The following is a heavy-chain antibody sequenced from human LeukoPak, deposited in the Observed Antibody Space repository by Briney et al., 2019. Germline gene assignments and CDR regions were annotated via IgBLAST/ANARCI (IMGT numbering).Heavy chain of an antibody. Sequence: PGGSLRLSCAASGFTFSSYGMHWVRQAPGKGLEWVAVISYDGSTRYYADSVKGRFSISRDNSKNTLYLQMNSLRAEDPAVYYCAKGGSNWYYFDYWGQGTLVTVSS. CDR2: ISYDGSTR. CDR1: GFTFSSYG. V-gene: IGHV3-30*18. J-gene: IGHJ4*02. D-gene: IGHD6-13*01. CDR3: AKGGSNWYYFDY.